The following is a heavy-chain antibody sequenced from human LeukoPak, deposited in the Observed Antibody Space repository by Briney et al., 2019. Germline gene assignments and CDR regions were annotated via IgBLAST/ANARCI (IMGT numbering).Heavy chain of an antibody. J-gene: IGHJ5*02. V-gene: IGHV4-39*01. CDR2: IYYSGTT. CDR1: DGSINRSSYY. D-gene: IGHD6-19*01. CDR3: ARHSVDRSDWPKFDP. Sequence: SETLSLTCSVSDGSINRSSYYWAWIRQPPGTGLEWIASIYYSGTTYYNPSLRSRVTISVDTSKNQFSLKLSSVTAADTAVFYCARHSVDRSDWPKFDPWGQGTLVTVSS.